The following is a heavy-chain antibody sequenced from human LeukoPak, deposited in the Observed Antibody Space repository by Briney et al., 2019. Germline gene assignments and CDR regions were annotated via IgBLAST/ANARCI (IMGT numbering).Heavy chain of an antibody. CDR1: GGSISSGGYY. Sequence: TLSLTCTVSGGSISSGGYYWSWIRQHPGKGLEWIGYIYYSGSTYYNPSLKSRVTISVDTSKNQFSLKLSSVTAADTAVYYCARGFVVPPNNGNAFDIWGQGTMVTVSS. CDR2: IYYSGST. V-gene: IGHV4-31*03. D-gene: IGHD2-2*01. CDR3: ARGFVVPPNNGNAFDI. J-gene: IGHJ3*02.